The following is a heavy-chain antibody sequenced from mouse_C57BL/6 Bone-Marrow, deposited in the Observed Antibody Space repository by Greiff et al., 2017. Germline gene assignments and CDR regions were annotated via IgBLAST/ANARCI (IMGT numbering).Heavy chain of an antibody. CDR1: GYTFTSYW. CDR2: IHPNSGST. CDR3: ARPHIYGSIYGFAY. V-gene: IGHV1-64*01. J-gene: IGHJ3*01. D-gene: IGHD1-1*01. Sequence: QVQLQQPGAELVKPGASVKLSCKASGYTFTSYWMHWVKQRPGQGLEWIGMIHPNSGSTNYNEKFKSKATLTVDKSSSTAYMQLSSLTSDDSAVFYSARPHIYGSIYGFAYWGQGTLVTVSA.